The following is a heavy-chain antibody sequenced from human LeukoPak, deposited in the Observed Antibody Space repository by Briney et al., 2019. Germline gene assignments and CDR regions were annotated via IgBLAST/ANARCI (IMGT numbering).Heavy chain of an antibody. D-gene: IGHD6-19*01. CDR3: ARGIAVAGTPVLDYFDY. CDR1: GGSISSYY. V-gene: IGHV4-34*01. J-gene: IGHJ4*02. Sequence: PSETLSLTCTVSGGSISSYYWSWIRQPPGKGLEWIGEINHSGSTNHNPSLKSRVTISVDTSKNQFSLKLSSVTAADTAVYYCARGIAVAGTPVLDYFDYWGQGTLVTVSS. CDR2: INHSGST.